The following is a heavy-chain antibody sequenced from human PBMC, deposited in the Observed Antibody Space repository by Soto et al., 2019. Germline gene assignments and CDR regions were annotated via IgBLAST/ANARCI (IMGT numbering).Heavy chain of an antibody. D-gene: IGHD4-4*01. J-gene: IGHJ6*02. Sequence: QVQLVQSGAEVKKPGSSVKVSCKASGGTFSSYAISWVRQAPGQGLEWMGGIIPIFGTANYAQKFQGRVTITADESKSKAYMELSSLRSEDTAVYHCASPPSSNRYYYGMDVWGQGTTVTVSS. CDR2: IIPIFGTA. CDR3: ASPPSSNRYYYGMDV. CDR1: GGTFSSYA. V-gene: IGHV1-69*12.